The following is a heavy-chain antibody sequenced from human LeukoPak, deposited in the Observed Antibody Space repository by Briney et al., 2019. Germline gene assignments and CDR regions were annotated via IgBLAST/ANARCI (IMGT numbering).Heavy chain of an antibody. D-gene: IGHD3-3*01. Sequence: GGSVRLSCAASGFILSNVWMGWVRPAAGKGREWVANIKQVGSQNFHVDSVEGRFTISRDTARNSLHLQINSLRAEDTAMYYCAIEGSGRSLDPWGQGTLVTVSS. CDR2: IKQVGSQN. J-gene: IGHJ5*02. V-gene: IGHV3-7*01. CDR3: AIEGSGRSLDP. CDR1: GFILSNVW.